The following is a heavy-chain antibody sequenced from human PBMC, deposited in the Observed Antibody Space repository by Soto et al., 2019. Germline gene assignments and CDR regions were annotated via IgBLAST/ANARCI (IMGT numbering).Heavy chain of an antibody. CDR2: MSYDGSNK. V-gene: IGHV3-30-3*01. CDR3: ARDGGAY. D-gene: IGHD3-16*01. J-gene: IGHJ4*02. Sequence: QVQLVESGGGVVQPGRSLRLSCAASGFTFSSYAMHWVRRAPGKGLEWMAVMSYDGSNKYYADSVKDRFTISRDNSKNTMYLQMNSLSPEDTDLYYCARDGGAYWGQGTMVIVSS. CDR1: GFTFSSYA.